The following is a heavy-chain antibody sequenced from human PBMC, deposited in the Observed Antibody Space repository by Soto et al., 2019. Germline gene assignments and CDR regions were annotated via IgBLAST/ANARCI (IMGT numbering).Heavy chain of an antibody. V-gene: IGHV3-30*18. CDR3: AKGSKPFDY. Sequence: LRLSCAASGFTFSSYGMHWVRQAPGKGLEWVAVISYDGSNKYYADSVKGRFTISRDNSKNTLYLQMNSLRAEDTAVYYCAKGSKPFDYWGQGTLVTVSS. CDR2: ISYDGSNK. J-gene: IGHJ4*02. CDR1: GFTFSSYG.